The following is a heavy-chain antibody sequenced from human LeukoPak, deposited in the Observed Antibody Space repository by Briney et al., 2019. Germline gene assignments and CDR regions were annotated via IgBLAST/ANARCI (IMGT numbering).Heavy chain of an antibody. CDR3: AKAIYYYYYMDV. V-gene: IGHV4-39*01. J-gene: IGHJ6*03. D-gene: IGHD2-21*01. CDR2: IYYSGST. CDR1: GGSTSSSSYY. Sequence: SETLSLTCTVCGGSTSSSSYYWGWIRQPPGKGLVWIGNIYYSGSTYYNPSLRSRVTISVDTSKNQFSLKLSSVTAADTAVYYCAKAIYYYYYMDVWGKGTTVTVSS.